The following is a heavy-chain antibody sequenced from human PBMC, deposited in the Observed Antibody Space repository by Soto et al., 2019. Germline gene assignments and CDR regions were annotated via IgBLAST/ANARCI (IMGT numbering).Heavy chain of an antibody. CDR3: ARVRMLWYGELSH. J-gene: IGHJ4*02. CDR1: GYSFMTYA. V-gene: IGHV1-3*01. Sequence: QVQLVQSGAEVKKSGASVKVSCKTSGYSFMTYALHWVRQAPGQRPEWMGWINPGNGNTEYSQKFQDRVTITRDTSARTVYMELTNLTSEDTAVYFCARVRMLWYGELSHWGQGTLVTVSA. CDR2: INPGNGNT. D-gene: IGHD3-10*01.